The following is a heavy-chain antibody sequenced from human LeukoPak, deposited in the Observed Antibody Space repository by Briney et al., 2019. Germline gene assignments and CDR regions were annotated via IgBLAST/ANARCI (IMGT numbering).Heavy chain of an antibody. CDR2: INSDGSST. CDR3: AKGIMGIELGAY. D-gene: IGHD3-16*01. CDR1: GFTFSSYW. Sequence: GGSLRLSCAASGFTFSSYWMHWVRQAPGKGLVWVSRINSDGSSTNYADSVKGRFTISRDNSKNTLYLQMNSLRAEDTAVYYCAKGIMGIELGAYWGQGTLVTVSS. V-gene: IGHV3-74*01. J-gene: IGHJ4*02.